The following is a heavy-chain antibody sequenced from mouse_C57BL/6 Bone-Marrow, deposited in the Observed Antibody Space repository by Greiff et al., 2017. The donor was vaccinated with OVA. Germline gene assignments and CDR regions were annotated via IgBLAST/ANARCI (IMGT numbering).Heavy chain of an antibody. J-gene: IGHJ2*01. D-gene: IGHD2-4*01. CDR2: INPNNGGT. Sequence: VQLKQSGPELVKPGASVKMSCKASGYTFTDYNMHWVKQSHGKSLEWIGYINPNNGGTSYNQKFKGKATLTVNKSSSTAYMELRSLTSEDSAVYYCARNDYDPYYFDYWGQGTTLTVSS. CDR3: ARNDYDPYYFDY. V-gene: IGHV1-22*01. CDR1: GYTFTDYN.